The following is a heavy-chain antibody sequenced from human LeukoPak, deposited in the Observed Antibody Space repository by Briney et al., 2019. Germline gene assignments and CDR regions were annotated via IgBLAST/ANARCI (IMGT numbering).Heavy chain of an antibody. Sequence: EGSLRLSCAASGFTFNSYWMHWVRHAPGKGLVWVSRMSGDGRSTSYADSVKGRFTISRDNAKNTLYLQMDSLRGEDTAVYYCASGYYGSGSYLTLWGQGTLVTVSS. CDR2: MSGDGRST. CDR1: GFTFNSYW. J-gene: IGHJ4*02. CDR3: ASGYYGSGSYLTL. V-gene: IGHV3-74*01. D-gene: IGHD3-10*01.